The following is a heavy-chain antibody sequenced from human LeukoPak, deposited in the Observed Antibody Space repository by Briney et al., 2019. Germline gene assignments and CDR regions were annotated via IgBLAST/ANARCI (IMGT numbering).Heavy chain of an antibody. Sequence: PGGSLRLSCAASGFTFSSYWMHWVRHAPGKGLVWVSRINSGGSSTSYADSVKGRFTISRDNAKNTVYLQMNSLRAEDTAVYYCARSLGSSGYQDYWGQGTLVTVSS. V-gene: IGHV3-74*01. J-gene: IGHJ4*02. CDR2: INSGGSST. CDR1: GFTFSSYW. CDR3: ARSLGSSGYQDY. D-gene: IGHD3-22*01.